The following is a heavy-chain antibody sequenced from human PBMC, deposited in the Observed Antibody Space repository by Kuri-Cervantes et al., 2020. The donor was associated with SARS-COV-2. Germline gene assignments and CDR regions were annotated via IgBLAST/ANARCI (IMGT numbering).Heavy chain of an antibody. CDR1: GGSISSYY. V-gene: IGHV4-59*12. Sequence: SETLSLTCTVSGGSISSYYWSWIRQPPGKGLEWIGYIYYSGSTNYNPSLKSRVTISVDTSKNQFSLKLSSVTAADTAVYYCAREFPQGRIFGVVPTRYYYYYMDVWGKGTTVTVSS. CDR2: IYYSGST. D-gene: IGHD3-3*01. CDR3: AREFPQGRIFGVVPTRYYYYYMDV. J-gene: IGHJ6*03.